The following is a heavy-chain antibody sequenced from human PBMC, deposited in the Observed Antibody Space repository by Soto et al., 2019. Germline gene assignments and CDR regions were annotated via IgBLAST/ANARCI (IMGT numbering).Heavy chain of an antibody. D-gene: IGHD3-10*02. CDR1: SGSISSSDYY. CDR2: INYSGRT. Sequence: PSETLSITCSVSSGSISSSDYYWSLIRQPPGKGLEWIGYINYSGRTYYKPSLKSRVSISLDTSKNQFSLRLTSVTAADTAVYFCACLCSRGNRYRLDVWGQGSTDPGS. J-gene: IGHJ6*01. V-gene: IGHV4-30-4*01. CDR3: ACLCSRGNRYRLDV.